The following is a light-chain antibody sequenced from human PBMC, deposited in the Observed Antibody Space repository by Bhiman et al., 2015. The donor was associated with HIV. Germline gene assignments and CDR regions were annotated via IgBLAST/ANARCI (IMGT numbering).Light chain of an antibody. Sequence: QSVLTQPPSVSGAPGQRVTISCTGSSSNIGATYDVHWYQQLPGTAPKLLIYGNSNRPSGIPDRFSGSKSGTSATLGITGLQTGDEADYYCGTWDRSLSAGGVFGTGTKVTVL. CDR3: GTWDRSLSAGGV. V-gene: IGLV1-50*01. J-gene: IGLJ1*01. CDR1: SSNIGATYD. CDR2: GNS.